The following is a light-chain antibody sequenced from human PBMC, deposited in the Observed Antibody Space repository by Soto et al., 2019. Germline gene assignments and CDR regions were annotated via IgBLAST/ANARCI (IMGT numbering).Light chain of an antibody. J-gene: IGKJ1*01. Sequence: DIQMTQSPSTLSGSVGDRVTLTFRASQSISSWLAWYQQKPGKAPKLLIYDASSLQSGVPLRFSGSGSGTEFTLTISSLQPDDFATYYCQQYNLYPETFGQGTKVDIK. CDR3: QQYNLYPET. V-gene: IGKV1-5*01. CDR2: DAS. CDR1: QSISSW.